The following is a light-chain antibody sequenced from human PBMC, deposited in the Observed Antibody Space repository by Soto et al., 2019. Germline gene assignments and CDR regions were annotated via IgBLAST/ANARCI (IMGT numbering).Light chain of an antibody. Sequence: EVVMTQSPATLAMSPGERVTLSCRASQSVSSSLAWYQQKPGQAPRLLIYGASTRATGIPDRFSGSGSETAFTLTISRLQGEDFAIYYCQQYNNWWTFGQGTKVEIK. CDR1: QSVSSS. V-gene: IGKV3-15*01. CDR2: GAS. CDR3: QQYNNWWT. J-gene: IGKJ1*01.